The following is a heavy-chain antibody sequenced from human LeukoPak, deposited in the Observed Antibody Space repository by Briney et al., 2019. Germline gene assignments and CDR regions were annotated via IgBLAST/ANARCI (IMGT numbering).Heavy chain of an antibody. CDR1: GYSFTSYW. V-gene: IGHV5-51*01. CDR2: IYPGDSDT. D-gene: IGHD6-19*01. Sequence: GESLRISCNGSGYSFTSYWISWVRQMPGKGLEWMGMIYPGDSDTRYSPSFQGQITISVDKSISIAYLQWSSLKASDTAMYYCARLLQGVAGTWGYWGQGTLVTVS. J-gene: IGHJ4*02. CDR3: ARLLQGVAGTWGY.